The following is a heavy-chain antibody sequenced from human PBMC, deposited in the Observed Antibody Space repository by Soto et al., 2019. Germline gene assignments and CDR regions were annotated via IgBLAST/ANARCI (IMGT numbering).Heavy chain of an antibody. Sequence: SVKVSCKASGGTFSSYSINWVRQAPGQGLEWMGEIVPIFGTANYAQKFQGRVTITADESTSTAYMELSSLRSEDAAVYYCARDGGRHSGGIDYWGQGTLVTVSS. CDR2: IVPIFGTA. CDR1: GGTFSSYS. V-gene: IGHV1-69*13. CDR3: ARDGGRHSGGIDY. J-gene: IGHJ4*02. D-gene: IGHD1-26*01.